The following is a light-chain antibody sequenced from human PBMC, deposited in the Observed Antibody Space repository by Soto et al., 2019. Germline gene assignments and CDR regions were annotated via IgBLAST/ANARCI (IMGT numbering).Light chain of an antibody. CDR2: DVN. J-gene: IGLJ1*01. Sequence: QSVLTQPASVSGSPGQSITISCTGTSSDIGAYNFVSWYQQHPGKAPKLMLYDVNIRPSGVSNRFSGSKSGNTASLTISGLQAEDEADYYCSSYTSSSTLFGTGTKVTVL. V-gene: IGLV2-14*03. CDR1: SSDIGAYNF. CDR3: SSYTSSSTL.